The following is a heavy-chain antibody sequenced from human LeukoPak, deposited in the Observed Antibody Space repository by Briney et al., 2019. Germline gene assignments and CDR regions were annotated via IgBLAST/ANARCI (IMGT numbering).Heavy chain of an antibody. CDR2: MNPSSKNR. J-gene: IGHJ2*01. D-gene: IGHD6-19*01. V-gene: IGHV1-8*01. Sequence: ASVKVSCKASGYTFTSYDINWVRHAAGQGLEWMGWMNPSSKNRGYGQKFQGRVTLTRNTSIATAYMELSSLRSEDTAVYYCAGRSNGWTGYFDLWGRGTLLTVSS. CDR3: AGRSNGWTGYFDL. CDR1: GYTFTSYD.